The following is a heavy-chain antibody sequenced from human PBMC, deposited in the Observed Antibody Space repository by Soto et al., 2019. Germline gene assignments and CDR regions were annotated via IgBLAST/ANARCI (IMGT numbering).Heavy chain of an antibody. J-gene: IGHJ5*01. V-gene: IGHV4-30-4*01. CDR1: GGSISPGDYY. Sequence: QVQLQESGPGLVKPSATLSLTCTVSGGSISPGDYYWSWIRQPPGKDLEWIGYIYYTGSTYYNPALTSRVTTPVDMSTLQFSLKVRSVTAALTAVYYCVRETWASASCTWGWFDSCGQGTLVTVSS. CDR2: IYYTGST. D-gene: IGHD2-2*01. CDR3: VRETWASASCTWGWFDS.